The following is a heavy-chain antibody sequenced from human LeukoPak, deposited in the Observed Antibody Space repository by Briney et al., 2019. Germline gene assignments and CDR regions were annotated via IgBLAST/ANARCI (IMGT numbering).Heavy chain of an antibody. D-gene: IGHD3-3*01. CDR3: ARDREAIFGVAID. CDR1: GGSISSSSYY. Sequence: PSETLSLTCTVSGGSISSSSYYWGWIRQPPGKGLEWIGSIYYSGSTYYNPSLKSRVTISVDTSKNQFSLKLSSVTAADTAVYYCARDREAIFGVAIDWGQGTLVAVSS. CDR2: IYYSGST. V-gene: IGHV4-39*07. J-gene: IGHJ4*02.